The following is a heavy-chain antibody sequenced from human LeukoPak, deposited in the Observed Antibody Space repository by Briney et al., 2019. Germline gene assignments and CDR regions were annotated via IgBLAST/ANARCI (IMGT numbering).Heavy chain of an antibody. V-gene: IGHV3-7*03. CDR2: IKQDGSKK. Sequence: HSGGSLRLSCAASGFTFSSYWMTWVRQAPGKGLEWVANIKQDGSKKSYVDSVKGRFTISRDNAKNSLYLQMNSLRADDTGVYYCASQPAAADVDYWGQGTLVTVSS. CDR1: GFTFSSYW. D-gene: IGHD2-2*01. CDR3: ASQPAAADVDY. J-gene: IGHJ4*02.